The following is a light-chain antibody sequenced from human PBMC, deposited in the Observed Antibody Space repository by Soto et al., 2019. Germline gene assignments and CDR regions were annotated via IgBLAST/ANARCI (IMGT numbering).Light chain of an antibody. CDR3: QQYYSYWT. CDR2: KAS. J-gene: IGKJ1*01. V-gene: IGKV1-5*03. Sequence: DIQMTQYPSTLSASVGDRVIITCRASQSISSWLAWYQQKPGKAPKLLISKASNLESGVPSRFSGSGSGTEFTLTVSSLQLDDFATYYCQQYYSYWTFGQGTKVEIK. CDR1: QSISSW.